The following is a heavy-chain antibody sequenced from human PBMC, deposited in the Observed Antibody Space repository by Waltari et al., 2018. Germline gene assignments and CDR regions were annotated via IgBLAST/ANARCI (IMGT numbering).Heavy chain of an antibody. V-gene: IGHV4-38-2*01. CDR1: GYSITSAYW. CDR2: IHSTGDT. CDR3: AGHEWGLPGF. J-gene: IGHJ4*02. D-gene: IGHD1-26*01. Sequence: QVQLQESGPGLVKPSETLSLTCGVSGYSITSAYWWAWFRQPPGKGLEWIASIHSTGDTQYSPSLKSRVTISADKAKNEVSLRLTSVTAADTAVDYCAGHEWGLPGFWGQGTLVTVSS.